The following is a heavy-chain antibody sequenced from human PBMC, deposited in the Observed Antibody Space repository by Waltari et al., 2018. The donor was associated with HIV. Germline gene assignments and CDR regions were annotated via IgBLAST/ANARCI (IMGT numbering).Heavy chain of an antibody. V-gene: IGHV4-39*01. D-gene: IGHD2-2*01. CDR2: IYYSGGT. CDR3: ARPIVVGALGYGMDV. CDR1: GGSISSSSYY. Sequence: QLQLQESGPGLVKPSETLSLTCTVSGGSISSSSYYWGWIRQPPGRGLEWIGSIYYSGGTDYNPSRKSRVTISVDTSKNQFSLKLSSVTAADTAVYYCARPIVVGALGYGMDVWGQGTTVTVSS. J-gene: IGHJ6*02.